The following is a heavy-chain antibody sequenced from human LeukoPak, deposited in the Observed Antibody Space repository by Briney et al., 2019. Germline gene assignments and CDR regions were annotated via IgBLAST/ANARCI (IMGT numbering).Heavy chain of an antibody. CDR3: ARDTYGGNFDY. J-gene: IGHJ4*02. V-gene: IGHV4-59*01. CDR2: IYYSGST. CDR1: GGSIGSYY. Sequence: SETLSLTCTVSGGSIGSYYWSWIRQPPGKGLEWIGYIYYSGSTNYNPSLKSRVTISVDTSKNQFSLKLSSVTAADTAVYYCARDTYGGNFDYWGQGTLVTVSS. D-gene: IGHD4-23*01.